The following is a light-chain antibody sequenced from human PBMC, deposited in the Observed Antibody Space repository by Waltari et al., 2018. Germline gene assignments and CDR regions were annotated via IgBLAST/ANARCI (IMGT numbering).Light chain of an antibody. Sequence: SYELTQPPSVSVSPGQTARITCSGDALTKKYAYWYQQKSGQAPVLVIYEDSKRPSGIPERFSGSSSGTTATLTISGAQVEDEADYYCYSTDSSGHDRVFGGGTKLTVL. CDR2: EDS. J-gene: IGLJ3*02. V-gene: IGLV3-10*01. CDR3: YSTDSSGHDRV. CDR1: ALTKKY.